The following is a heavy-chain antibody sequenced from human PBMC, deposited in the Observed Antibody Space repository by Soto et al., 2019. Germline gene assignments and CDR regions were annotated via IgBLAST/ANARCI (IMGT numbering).Heavy chain of an antibody. CDR2: IYYRGSN. J-gene: IGHJ4*02. CDR3: ARHSLLWFGELLCYFDY. V-gene: IGHV4-59*08. D-gene: IGHD3-10*01. CDR1: GGSISSYY. Sequence: QVQLQESGPGLVKPAETLSLTCTVSGGSISSYYWSWIRQPPGKGLEWIGYIYYRGSNNYNPSLKSRVTIAVDTSKNQYSLKLSAVTAADTAVYYCARHSLLWFGELLCYFDYWGQGTLVTVSS.